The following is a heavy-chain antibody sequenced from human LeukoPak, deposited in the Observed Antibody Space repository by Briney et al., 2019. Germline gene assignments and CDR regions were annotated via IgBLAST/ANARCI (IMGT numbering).Heavy chain of an antibody. CDR3: ARATPDYGSGSSPSYFDY. D-gene: IGHD3-10*01. V-gene: IGHV3-13*01. CDR2: IGTAGDT. Sequence: GGSLRLSCAASGFTFSSYDMHWVRQATGKGLEWVSAIGTAGDTYYPGSVKGRFTISRENAKNSLYLQMNSLRAGDTAVYYCARATPDYGSGSSPSYFDYWGQGTLVTVSS. CDR1: GFTFSSYD. J-gene: IGHJ4*02.